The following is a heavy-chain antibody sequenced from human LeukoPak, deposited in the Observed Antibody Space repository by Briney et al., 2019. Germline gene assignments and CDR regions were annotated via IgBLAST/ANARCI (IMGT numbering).Heavy chain of an antibody. J-gene: IGHJ4*02. CDR1: GFTFTTYA. CDR3: ARALITGTGRFYFDS. V-gene: IGHV3-23*01. D-gene: IGHD1-7*01. CDR2: VVRGGNST. Sequence: GGSLRLSCAASGFTFTTYAMSWVRQAPGKGLEWVSGVVRGGNSTYYADSVQGRFTISRDNSKNTLYLQTNSLRAEDTAVYYVARALITGTGRFYFDSWGQGTLVAVSS.